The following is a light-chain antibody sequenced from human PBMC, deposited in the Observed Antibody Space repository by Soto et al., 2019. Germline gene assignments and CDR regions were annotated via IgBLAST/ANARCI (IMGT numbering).Light chain of an antibody. Sequence: VRVTQSSATVSASVGDRVNITCRASQSISSWLAWYQQKPGKAPKLLIYDASSLESGVPSRFSGSGSGTEFTLTIISLQPDDFATYFCQQYNSYPPQTFGGGTKVDIK. CDR3: QQYNSYPPQT. J-gene: IGKJ4*01. V-gene: IGKV1-5*01. CDR2: DAS. CDR1: QSISSW.